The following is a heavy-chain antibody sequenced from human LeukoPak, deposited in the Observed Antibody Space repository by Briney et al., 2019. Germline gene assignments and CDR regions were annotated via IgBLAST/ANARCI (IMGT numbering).Heavy chain of an antibody. Sequence: ASVKVSCKASGYTFTNYAMNWVRQAPGQGLEWMGCINAGNGNTKYSQKFQGRVTITRDTSASTAYMELSSLRSEDTAVYYCARDLGWRDSSGSSDYWGQGTLVTVSS. CDR1: GYTFTNYA. V-gene: IGHV1-3*01. D-gene: IGHD3-22*01. J-gene: IGHJ4*02. CDR2: INAGNGNT. CDR3: ARDLGWRDSSGSSDY.